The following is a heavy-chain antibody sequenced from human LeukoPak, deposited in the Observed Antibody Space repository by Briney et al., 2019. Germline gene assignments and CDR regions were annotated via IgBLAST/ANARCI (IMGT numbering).Heavy chain of an antibody. J-gene: IGHJ5*02. CDR3: ARDNGDYYGSAWFDP. Sequence: GRSLRLSCAASGFTFSSCAMHWVRQAPGKGLEWVAVISYDGSNKYYADSVKGRFTISRDNSKNTLYLQMNSLRAEDTAVYYCARDNGDYYGSAWFDPWGQGTLVTVSS. D-gene: IGHD3-10*01. V-gene: IGHV3-30*04. CDR1: GFTFSSCA. CDR2: ISYDGSNK.